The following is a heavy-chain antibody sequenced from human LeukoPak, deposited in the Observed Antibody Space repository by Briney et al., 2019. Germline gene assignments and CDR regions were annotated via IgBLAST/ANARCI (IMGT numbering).Heavy chain of an antibody. D-gene: IGHD5-18*01. CDR2: INPNSGDT. J-gene: IGHJ4*01. CDR1: GYTLTVYY. Sequence: ASVNVSCKAFGYTLTVYYIHWVRQAPGQGLEWMGRINPNSGDTNFAQKFQGRVTMTRDTSISTAYMDLSGLRPDDTAVYYCAREGSGYTYGRGSYFDYWGHGILVTVSS. V-gene: IGHV1-2*06. CDR3: AREGSGYTYGRGSYFDY.